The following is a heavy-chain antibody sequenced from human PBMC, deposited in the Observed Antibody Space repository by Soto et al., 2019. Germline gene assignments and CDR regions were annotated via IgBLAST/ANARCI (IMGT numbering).Heavy chain of an antibody. J-gene: IGHJ3*02. CDR2: ISWNSGSI. CDR3: AKDMGYCSSTSCYVGAFDI. D-gene: IGHD2-2*01. V-gene: IGHV3-9*01. CDR1: GFTFDDYA. Sequence: EVQLVESGGGLVQPGRSLRLSCAASGFTFDDYAMHWVRQAPGKGLEWVSGISWNSGSIGYADSVKGRFTISRDNAKNSLYLLMNSLRAEDTALYYCAKDMGYCSSTSCYVGAFDIWGQGTMVTVSS.